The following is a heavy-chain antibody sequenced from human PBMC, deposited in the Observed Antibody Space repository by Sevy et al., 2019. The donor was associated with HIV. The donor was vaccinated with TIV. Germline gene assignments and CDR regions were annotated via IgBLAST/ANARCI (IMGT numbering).Heavy chain of an antibody. D-gene: IGHD3-10*01. J-gene: IGHJ4*02. Sequence: GGSLRLSCAASGFVFSSYTMNWARQSPGKGLEWVSSISSSSRYIFYAHSVKGRFTISRDNARNSLYLQMNSLRAEDTAVYYCARDMAYGSGSIVYDYWGQGTLVTVSS. CDR2: ISSSSRYI. CDR3: ARDMAYGSGSIVYDY. CDR1: GFVFSSYT. V-gene: IGHV3-21*01.